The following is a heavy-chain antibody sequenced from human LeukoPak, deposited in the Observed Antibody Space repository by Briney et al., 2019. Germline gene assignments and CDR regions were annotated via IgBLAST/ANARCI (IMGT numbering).Heavy chain of an antibody. CDR2: ISGSGGST. V-gene: IGHV3-23*01. D-gene: IGHD3-22*01. CDR1: GFTFSSYA. J-gene: IGHJ4*02. Sequence: GGSLRLSCAASGFTFSSYAMSWVRQAPGKGLEWVSAISGSGGSTYYADSVKGRFTISRDNSKNTLYLQINSLRAEDTAVYYCAKVMEVVVGFPFDYWGQGTLVTVSS. CDR3: AKVMEVVVGFPFDY.